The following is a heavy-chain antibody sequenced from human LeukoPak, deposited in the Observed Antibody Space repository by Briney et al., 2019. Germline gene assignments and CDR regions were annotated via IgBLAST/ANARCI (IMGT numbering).Heavy chain of an antibody. V-gene: IGHV4-61*02. CDR2: IYTSGST. J-gene: IGHJ6*04. Sequence: PSETLSLTCTVSGGSISSGSYYWSWIRQPAGKGLEWIGRIYTSGSTNYNPPLKSRVTIPVDTSKNQFSLKLSSVTAADTAVYYCARDYYGSGSYYKDVWGKGTTVTISS. D-gene: IGHD3-10*01. CDR1: GGSISSGSYY. CDR3: ARDYYGSGSYYKDV.